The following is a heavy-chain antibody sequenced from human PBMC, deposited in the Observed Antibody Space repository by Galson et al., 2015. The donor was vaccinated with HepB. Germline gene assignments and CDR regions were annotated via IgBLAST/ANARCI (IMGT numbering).Heavy chain of an antibody. CDR2: ISGGNT. Sequence: SVKVSCKASGYTFSTYGISWVRQAPGQGLEWMGWISGGNTKYAQKFQGRVTMTTDTPTTTAYMELRSLRSDDTAVYYCARGPFFGELTRILVLQHWGQGTLATVSS. CDR1: GYTFSTYG. V-gene: IGHV1-18*04. J-gene: IGHJ1*01. CDR3: ARGPFFGELTRILVLQH. D-gene: IGHD3-10*01.